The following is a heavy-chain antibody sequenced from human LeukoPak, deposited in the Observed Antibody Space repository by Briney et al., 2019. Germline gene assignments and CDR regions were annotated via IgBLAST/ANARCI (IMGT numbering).Heavy chain of an antibody. Sequence: PSETLSLTCTVSGGSVTSSGFYWGWIRHPPGKGLEWIGYIYYSGSTNYNPSLKSRVTISVDTSKNQFSLKLSSVTAADTAVYYCARSLGYSYGHYGWFDPWGQGTLVTVSS. CDR1: GGSVTSSGFY. CDR2: IYYSGST. CDR3: ARSLGYSYGHYGWFDP. D-gene: IGHD5-18*01. J-gene: IGHJ5*02. V-gene: IGHV4-61*08.